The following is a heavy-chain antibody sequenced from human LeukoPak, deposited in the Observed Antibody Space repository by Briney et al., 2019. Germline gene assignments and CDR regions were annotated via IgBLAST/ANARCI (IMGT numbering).Heavy chain of an antibody. V-gene: IGHV3-64*01. D-gene: IGHD2-15*01. CDR3: ARRADCSGTGCYYFDL. CDR2: ITNNGGST. J-gene: IGHJ4*02. Sequence: GGSLRLSCVASGFTFSSYIMYWVRQAPGEGLEYVSAITNNGGSTYYANSLRGRFTISRDNSKSTLYLQMGSLRAEDMAVYYCARRADCSGTGCYYFDLWGQGTLVTVSS. CDR1: GFTFSSYI.